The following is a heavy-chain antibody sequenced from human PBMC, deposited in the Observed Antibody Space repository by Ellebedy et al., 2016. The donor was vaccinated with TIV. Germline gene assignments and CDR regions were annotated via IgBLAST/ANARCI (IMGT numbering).Heavy chain of an antibody. J-gene: IGHJ4*02. CDR1: GYSFTAYF. V-gene: IGHV1-2*06. Sequence: ASVKVSCKTSGYSFTAYFLHWVRQAPGQGLEWMGRINPNSGDTTYAQKFLGRVTLTRDTSISTAYMGLSRLRSDDTAIYYCARAYYYDSIAFYFDSWGQGTLVTVSS. CDR3: ARAYYYDSIAFYFDS. CDR2: INPNSGDT. D-gene: IGHD3-22*01.